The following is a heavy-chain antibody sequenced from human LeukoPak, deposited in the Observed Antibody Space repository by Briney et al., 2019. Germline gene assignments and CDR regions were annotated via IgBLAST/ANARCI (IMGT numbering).Heavy chain of an antibody. V-gene: IGHV4-59*12. CDR2: IYYSGAT. CDR3: ARLHRGRYYYDSSGYYPYYFDY. CDR1: GGSISDYY. Sequence: PSETLSLTCTVSGGSISDYYWSWIRQSPGKGLEWIGYIYYSGATNYNPSLKSRVTISLDTSKNQFSLKLSSVTAADTAVYYCARLHRGRYYYDSSGYYPYYFDYWGQGTLVTVSS. D-gene: IGHD3-22*01. J-gene: IGHJ4*02.